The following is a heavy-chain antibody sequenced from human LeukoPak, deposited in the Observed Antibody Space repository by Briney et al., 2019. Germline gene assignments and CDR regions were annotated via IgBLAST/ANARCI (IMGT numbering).Heavy chain of an antibody. CDR3: ARRQWLPPHYYYGMDV. V-gene: IGHV1-69*04. J-gene: IGHJ6*02. D-gene: IGHD6-19*01. Sequence: ASVKVSCKASGYTFTSYGISWVRQAPGQGLEWMGRIIPILGIANYAQKFQGRVTITADKSTSTAYMELSSLRSEDTAVYYCARRQWLPPHYYYGMDVWGQGTTVTVSS. CDR1: GYTFTSYG. CDR2: IIPILGIA.